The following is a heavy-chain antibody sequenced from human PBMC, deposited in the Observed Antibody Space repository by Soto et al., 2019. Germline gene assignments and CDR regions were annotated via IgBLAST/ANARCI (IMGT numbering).Heavy chain of an antibody. CDR1: GFTFSRYD. CDR2: IGTSGDT. D-gene: IGHD6-6*01. CDR3: ARGALGFDP. J-gene: IGHJ5*02. V-gene: IGHV3-13*04. Sequence: EVQVVESGGGLVQPGGSLRLSCAASGFTFSRYDMHWVRRATGRGLEWVSGIGTSGDTYYAGSVKGRFTISRENAKSSVYLQMNSLRAGDTAVYYCARGALGFDPWGQGTLVAVSS.